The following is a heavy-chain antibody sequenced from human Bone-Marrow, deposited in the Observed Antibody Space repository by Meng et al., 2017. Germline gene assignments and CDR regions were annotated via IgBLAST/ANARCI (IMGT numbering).Heavy chain of an antibody. D-gene: IGHD4-23*01. J-gene: IGHJ4*02. Sequence: HGGGGLLEPSCALALPCAVSGGSFSGYYWGWIRQPPGKGLEWIGEINHSGSTNYNPSLKSRGTISVDTSKNQFSLKLSSVTAAETAVYYCARGVASPIFSTVVTPAFDYWGQGTLVTVSS. V-gene: IGHV4-34*01. CDR1: GGSFSGYY. CDR3: ARGVASPIFSTVVTPAFDY. CDR2: INHSGST.